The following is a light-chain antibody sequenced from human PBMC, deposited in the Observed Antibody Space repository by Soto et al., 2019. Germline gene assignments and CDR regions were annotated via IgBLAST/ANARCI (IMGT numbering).Light chain of an antibody. V-gene: IGKV1-5*01. CDR2: EAS. Sequence: DIQMTQSPSSLSASVGDRVTITCRASQSMSSWLAWYQQKPGKAPKLLIYEASILESGVPLRFSGSGSGTEFTLTINSLQPDDIATYYCQQYDRYSWTFGQGTKVDIK. CDR1: QSMSSW. J-gene: IGKJ1*01. CDR3: QQYDRYSWT.